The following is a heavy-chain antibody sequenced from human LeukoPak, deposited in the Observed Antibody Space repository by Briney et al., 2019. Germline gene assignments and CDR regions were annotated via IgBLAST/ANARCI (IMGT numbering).Heavy chain of an antibody. J-gene: IGHJ4*02. CDR1: GGSISSGDYY. Sequence: SQTLSLTCTVSGGSISSGDYYWSWIRQPPGKGLEWIGYIYYSGSTYYNPSLKSRVTISVDTSKNQFSLKLSSVTAADTAVYYCARDRDGDYCFNYWGQGTLVTVSS. CDR3: ARDRDGDYCFNY. D-gene: IGHD4-17*01. CDR2: IYYSGST. V-gene: IGHV4-30-4*08.